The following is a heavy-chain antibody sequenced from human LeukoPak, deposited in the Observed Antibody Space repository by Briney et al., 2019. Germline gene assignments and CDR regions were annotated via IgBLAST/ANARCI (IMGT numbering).Heavy chain of an antibody. CDR1: GFSLSTSGMC. V-gene: IGHV2-70*11. Sequence: SGPALVKPTQTLTLTCTFSGFSLSTSGMCVSWIRQPPGKALERLARIDWDDDKYYSTSLKTRLTISKDTSKNQVVLTMTNMDPVDTATYYCARIRYYGSGSYNLDYWGQGTLVTASS. J-gene: IGHJ4*02. CDR3: ARIRYYGSGSYNLDY. CDR2: IDWDDDK. D-gene: IGHD3-10*01.